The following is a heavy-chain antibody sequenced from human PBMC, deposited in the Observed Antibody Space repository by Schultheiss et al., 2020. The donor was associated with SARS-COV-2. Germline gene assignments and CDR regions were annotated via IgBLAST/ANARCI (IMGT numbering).Heavy chain of an antibody. CDR2: IKQDGSEK. CDR1: GFTFSSYW. V-gene: IGHV3-7*01. CDR3: AKDLSYYDSSGYWSIDY. D-gene: IGHD3-22*01. J-gene: IGHJ4*02. Sequence: GGSLRLSCAASGFTFSSYWMSWVRQAPGKGLEWVANIKQDGSEKYYVDSVKGRFTISRDNAKNSLYLQMNSLRAEDTAVYYCAKDLSYYDSSGYWSIDYWGQGTLVTVSS.